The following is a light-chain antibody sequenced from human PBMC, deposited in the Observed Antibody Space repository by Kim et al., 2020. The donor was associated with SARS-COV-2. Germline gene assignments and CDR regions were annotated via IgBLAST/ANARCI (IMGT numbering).Light chain of an antibody. V-gene: IGLV2-14*03. J-gene: IGLJ1*01. CDR3: SSYATTRSYV. Sequence: GQSITLCCTGTSSDIGAYNYVSWYQQHPGKAPKLMIFDVNKRPSGLSDRFSGSKSGNTASLTISGLQAEDEADYYCSSYATTRSYVYGSGTKVTVL. CDR2: DVN. CDR1: SSDIGAYNY.